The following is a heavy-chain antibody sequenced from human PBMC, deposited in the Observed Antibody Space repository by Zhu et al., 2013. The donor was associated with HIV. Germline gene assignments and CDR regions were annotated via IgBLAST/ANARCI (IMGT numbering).Heavy chain of an antibody. D-gene: IGHD6-19*01. CDR1: GGSFSGYY. Sequence: QVQLQQWGAGLLKPSETLSLTCAVYGGSFSGYYWSWIRQPPGKGLEWIGEINHSGSTNYNPSLKSRVTISVDTSKNQFSLKLSSVTAADTAVYYCARGDGYTSGWWGYYFDSWGQGTLVTVSS. J-gene: IGHJ4*02. V-gene: IGHV4-34*01. CDR3: ARGDGYTSGWWGYYFDS. CDR2: INHSGST.